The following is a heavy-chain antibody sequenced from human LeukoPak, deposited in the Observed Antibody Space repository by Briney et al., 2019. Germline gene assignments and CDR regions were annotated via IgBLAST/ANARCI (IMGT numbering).Heavy chain of an antibody. CDR2: INPNSGGT. Sequence: ASVKVSCKASGYTFTGYYMHWVRQAPGQGLEWMGWINPNSGGTNYAQKFQGRVTMTRDTSISTAYMELSRLRSDDTAVYYCERVGDYGDYADYWGQGTLVTVSS. V-gene: IGHV1-2*02. CDR1: GYTFTGYY. J-gene: IGHJ4*02. D-gene: IGHD4-17*01. CDR3: ERVGDYGDYADY.